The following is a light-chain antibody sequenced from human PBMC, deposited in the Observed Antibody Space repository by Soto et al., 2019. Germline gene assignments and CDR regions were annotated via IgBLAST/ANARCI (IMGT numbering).Light chain of an antibody. V-gene: IGLV3-21*04. CDR3: QVWDSSSDHVV. Sequence: YELTKPPSVSEAPGKTARITCGGNNIGSKSVHWYQQKPGQAPVLVIYYDSDRPSGIPERFSGSNSGNTATLTISRVEAGDEADYYCQVWDSSSDHVVFGGGTQLTV. J-gene: IGLJ2*01. CDR2: YDS. CDR1: NIGSKS.